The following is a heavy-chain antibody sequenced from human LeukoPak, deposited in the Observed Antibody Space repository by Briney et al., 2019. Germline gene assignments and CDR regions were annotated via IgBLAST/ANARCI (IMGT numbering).Heavy chain of an antibody. J-gene: IGHJ4*02. CDR2: ISGSGGNT. CDR1: GFTFSSYA. D-gene: IGHD6-13*01. V-gene: IGHV3-23*01. CDR3: AKGQGRAAAPPFDY. Sequence: GGPLRLSCAAYGFTFSSYAMSWVRQAPGKGLEWVSAISGSGGNTYYADSVKGRFTISRDNSKNTLYLQMNSQRAEDTAVYYCAKGQGRAAAPPFDYWGQGTLVTASS.